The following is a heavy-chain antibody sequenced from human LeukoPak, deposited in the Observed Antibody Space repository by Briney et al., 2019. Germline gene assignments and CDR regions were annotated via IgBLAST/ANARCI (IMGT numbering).Heavy chain of an antibody. CDR3: ARASGSSQEEADAFDI. Sequence: ASVKVSCKASGYTFTSYGISWVRQAPGQGLEWMGWISAYNGNTNYAQKLQGRVTMTTDTSTSTAYMELRSLRSDDTAVYYCARASGSSQEEADAFDIWGQGTMVTVSS. CDR1: GYTFTSYG. J-gene: IGHJ3*02. CDR2: ISAYNGNT. V-gene: IGHV1-18*01. D-gene: IGHD6-13*01.